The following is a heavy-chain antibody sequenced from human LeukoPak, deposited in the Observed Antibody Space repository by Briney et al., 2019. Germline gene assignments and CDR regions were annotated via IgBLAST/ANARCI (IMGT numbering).Heavy chain of an antibody. J-gene: IGHJ4*02. Sequence: PGRSLRLSCAASGFTFSSYGMHWVRQAPGKGLEWVAVISYDGSNKYYADSVKGRFTISRDNAKNSLYLQMNSLRAEDTAVYYCASWRWLQSDVDYWGQGTLVTVSS. CDR2: ISYDGSNK. V-gene: IGHV3-30*03. D-gene: IGHD5-24*01. CDR1: GFTFSSYG. CDR3: ASWRWLQSDVDY.